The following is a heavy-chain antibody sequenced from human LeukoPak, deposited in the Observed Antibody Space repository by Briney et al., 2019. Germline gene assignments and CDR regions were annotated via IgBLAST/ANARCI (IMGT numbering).Heavy chain of an antibody. V-gene: IGHV3-49*04. Sequence: GGSLRLSCAASGFTFSSYEMNWVRQAPGKGLEWVGFIRSKAYGGTTKNAASVKGRFTISRDDSRSIAYLQMNSLTTEDTAVYYCTRRYNYDSSGYYYVRDAFDIWGQGTMVTVSS. CDR3: TRRYNYDSSGYYYVRDAFDI. CDR1: GFTFSSYE. CDR2: IRSKAYGGTT. J-gene: IGHJ3*02. D-gene: IGHD3-22*01.